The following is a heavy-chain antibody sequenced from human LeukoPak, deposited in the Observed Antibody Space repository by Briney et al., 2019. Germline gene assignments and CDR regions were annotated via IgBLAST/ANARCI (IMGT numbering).Heavy chain of an antibody. Sequence: ASVKVSCKASGYTFTCYYMHWVRQAPGQGLEWMGWINPNSGGTNYAQKFQGRVTMTRDTSISTAYMELSRLRSDDTAVYYCARGYYDSSGYYVSIGYWGQGTLVTVSS. CDR1: GYTFTCYY. V-gene: IGHV1-2*02. CDR2: INPNSGGT. D-gene: IGHD3-22*01. J-gene: IGHJ4*02. CDR3: ARGYYDSSGYYVSIGY.